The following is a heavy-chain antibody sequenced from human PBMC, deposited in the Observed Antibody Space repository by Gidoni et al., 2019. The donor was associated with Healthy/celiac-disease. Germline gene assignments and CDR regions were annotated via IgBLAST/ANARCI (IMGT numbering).Heavy chain of an antibody. CDR3: ARHYYDSSGYYYEDY. V-gene: IGHV1-69*01. Sequence: QVQLVQSGAEVKKPGSSVKISCKASGGTFSRYAISWVRQAPGQGLEWMGGIIPIFGTANYAQKFQGRVTITADESTSTAYMELSSLRSEDTAVYYCARHYYDSSGYYYEDYWGQGTLVTVSS. J-gene: IGHJ4*02. D-gene: IGHD3-22*01. CDR1: GGTFSRYA. CDR2: IIPIFGTA.